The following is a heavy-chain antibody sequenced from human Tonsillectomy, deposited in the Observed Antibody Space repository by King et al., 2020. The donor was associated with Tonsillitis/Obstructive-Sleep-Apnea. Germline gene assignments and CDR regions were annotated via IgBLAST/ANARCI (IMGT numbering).Heavy chain of an antibody. CDR1: GFTFSTYG. J-gene: IGHJ4*02. CDR3: AKERRSSSHANYYFDY. Sequence: VQLVESGGGVVQPGRSLRLSCAASGFTFSTYGMHWVRQAPGKGLELVALISFDGMNSYYADSVKGRFTISRDNSKNTLYLQMSSLRAEDTALYYCAKERRSSSHANYYFDYWGQGTLVTVSS. D-gene: IGHD6-6*01. V-gene: IGHV3-30*18. CDR2: ISFDGMNS.